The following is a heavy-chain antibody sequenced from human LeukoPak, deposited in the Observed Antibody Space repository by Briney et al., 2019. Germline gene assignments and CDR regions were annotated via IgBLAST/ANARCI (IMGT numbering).Heavy chain of an antibody. CDR2: INPNAGDT. D-gene: IGHD3-10*01. Sequence: GASVKVSCKASGYTFTGYHMHWVRQAPGQGLEWMGWINPNAGDTNYAQKFQGRVTMTRDTSISAAYMELSWLRSDDTAVYYCTRGGFTTMVRGVIITLDAFDIWGQGTMVTVSS. CDR1: GYTFTGYH. J-gene: IGHJ3*02. CDR3: TRGGFTTMVRGVIITLDAFDI. V-gene: IGHV1-2*02.